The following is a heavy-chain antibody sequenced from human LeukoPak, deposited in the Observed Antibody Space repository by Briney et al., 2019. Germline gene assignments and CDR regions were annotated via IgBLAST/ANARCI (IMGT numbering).Heavy chain of an antibody. D-gene: IGHD5-12*01. CDR2: ISAYNGNT. CDR1: GYTFTSYG. J-gene: IGHJ4*02. CDR3: ARQARGYSGYDLFDY. Sequence: ASVKVSCKASGYTFTSYGISWVRQAPGKGLDWMGWISAYNGNTNYAQKLQGRVTMTTDTSTSTAYMELRSLRSDDTAVYYCARQARGYSGYDLFDYWGQGTLVTVSS. V-gene: IGHV1-18*01.